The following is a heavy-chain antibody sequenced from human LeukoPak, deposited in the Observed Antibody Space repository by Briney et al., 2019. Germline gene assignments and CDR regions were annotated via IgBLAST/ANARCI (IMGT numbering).Heavy chain of an antibody. V-gene: IGHV3-23*01. CDR3: AKDGSRGVVTAMCDY. CDR2: ISGSGGST. CDR1: GFTFSSYA. J-gene: IGHJ4*02. D-gene: IGHD2-21*02. Sequence: GGSLRRSCAASGFTFSSYAMSWVRQAPGKGLEWVSAISGSGGSTYYADSVKGRFTISRDNSKNTLYLQMNSLRAEDTAVYYCAKDGSRGVVTAMCDYWGQGTLVTVSS.